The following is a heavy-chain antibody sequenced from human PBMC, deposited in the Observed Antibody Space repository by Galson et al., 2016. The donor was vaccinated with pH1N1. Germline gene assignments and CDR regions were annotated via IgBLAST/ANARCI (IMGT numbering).Heavy chain of an antibody. Sequence: LSLTCAVSGYSISSGSSWGWIRQPPRKGLEWIGSIYHSGSTYYNPSPKSRVTISTDTSKNHFSLKLSSVTAADTAIYYCATFTMTISFDAFHIWGQGTVVTVSS. D-gene: IGHD3-22*01. CDR2: IYHSGST. CDR3: ATFTMTISFDAFHI. CDR1: GYSISSGSS. J-gene: IGHJ3*02. V-gene: IGHV4-38-2*01.